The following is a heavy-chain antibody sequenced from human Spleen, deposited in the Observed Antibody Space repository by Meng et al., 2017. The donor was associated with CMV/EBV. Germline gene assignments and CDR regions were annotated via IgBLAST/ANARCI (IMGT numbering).Heavy chain of an antibody. V-gene: IGHV4-38-2*02. J-gene: IGHJ4*02. CDR2: IYHSGTT. D-gene: IGHD3-22*01. CDR3: ARGQHISMIFVIISTFFDY. CDR1: GYSISSGYY. Sequence: SETLSLTCNVSGYSISSGYYWGWIRQPPGKGLEWIGTIYHSGTTHYSPSLKSRVTRSVDTSKNQFSLQLNSVTAAATAVYYCARGQHISMIFVIISTFFDYWGRGTLVTVSS.